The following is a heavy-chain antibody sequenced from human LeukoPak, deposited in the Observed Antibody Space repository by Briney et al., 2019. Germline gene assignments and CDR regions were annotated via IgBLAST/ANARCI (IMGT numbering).Heavy chain of an antibody. J-gene: IGHJ4*02. Sequence: KASETLSLTCTVSGGSISSYYWSWIRQPPGKGLEWIGYIYYSGSTNYNPSLKSRVTISVDTSKNQFSLKLSSVTAADTAVYYCARGQRPWGGDCYLDYWGQGTLVTVSS. CDR2: IYYSGST. D-gene: IGHD2-21*02. V-gene: IGHV4-59*01. CDR3: ARGQRPWGGDCYLDY. CDR1: GGSISSYY.